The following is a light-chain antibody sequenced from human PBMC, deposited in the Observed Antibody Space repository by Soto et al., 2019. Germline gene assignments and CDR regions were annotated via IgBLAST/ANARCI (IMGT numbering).Light chain of an antibody. V-gene: IGKV1-5*01. J-gene: IGKJ4*01. CDR3: QQYNSFSIT. Sequence: DIQMTQSPSTLSASVGDRVTITCRASQSISSWLAWYQQKPGKAPQLLIYDASSLQSGVPSRFSGSESGTEFTLTISSLQPDDFATYYCQQYNSFSITFGGGTKVEIK. CDR1: QSISSW. CDR2: DAS.